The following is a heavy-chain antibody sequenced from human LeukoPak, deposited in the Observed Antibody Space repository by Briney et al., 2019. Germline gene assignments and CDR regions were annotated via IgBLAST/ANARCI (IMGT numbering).Heavy chain of an antibody. CDR3: ARASGSYYSFCMDV. D-gene: IGHD3-10*01. Sequence: SETLSLTCTVSGDSVISGDYRWTWIRQHPGKGLEWIGYIYYSGSTYYNPSLKSRVTISVDTSKNQFSLKLSSVTAADTAVYYCARASGSYYSFCMDVWGQGTTVTVSS. V-gene: IGHV4-31*03. CDR2: IYYSGST. CDR1: GDSVISGDYR. J-gene: IGHJ6*02.